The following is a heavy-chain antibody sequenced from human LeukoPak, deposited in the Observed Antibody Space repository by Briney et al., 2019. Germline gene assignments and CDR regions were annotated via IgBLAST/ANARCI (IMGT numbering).Heavy chain of an antibody. D-gene: IGHD3-9*01. Sequence: SETLSLTCTVSGDSINNYYWNWIRQPPGKGLEWIGYIYYSGSTNYNPSLTSRVTISIDTSKKHFSLKLSSVTAADTAVYYCARRRVLTGSSRGDAFDIWGQGTVVTVSS. J-gene: IGHJ3*02. CDR1: GDSINNYY. V-gene: IGHV4-59*08. CDR2: IYYSGST. CDR3: ARRRVLTGSSRGDAFDI.